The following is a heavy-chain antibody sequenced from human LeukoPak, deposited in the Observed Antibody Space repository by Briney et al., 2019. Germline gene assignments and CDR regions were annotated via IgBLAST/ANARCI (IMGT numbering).Heavy chain of an antibody. CDR3: ARSEDYGSGSQTYDAFDI. D-gene: IGHD3-10*01. CDR1: GGSISSHY. V-gene: IGHV4-59*11. Sequence: SETLSLTCTVSGGSISSHYWSWIRQPPGKGLEWIGYIYYSGSANFNPSLKSRVTISVDTSKNQFSLKLSSVTAADTAVYYCARSEDYGSGSQTYDAFDIWGQGTMVTVSS. J-gene: IGHJ3*02. CDR2: IYYSGSA.